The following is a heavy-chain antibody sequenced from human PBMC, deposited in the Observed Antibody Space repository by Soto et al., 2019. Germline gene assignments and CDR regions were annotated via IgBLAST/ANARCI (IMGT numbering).Heavy chain of an antibody. Sequence: GSLRLSCAASGFTFGSYSMHWVRQPPGKGLEWVAISWFDGREENYADSVKGRFTISRDNSKSTLYLQMNSLRGEDTAVYYCARPLWTSGSGEVFDYWGLGTLVTVSS. CDR2: SWFDGREE. V-gene: IGHV3-33*01. CDR1: GFTFGSYS. CDR3: ARPLWTSGSGEVFDY. D-gene: IGHD3-10*01. J-gene: IGHJ4*02.